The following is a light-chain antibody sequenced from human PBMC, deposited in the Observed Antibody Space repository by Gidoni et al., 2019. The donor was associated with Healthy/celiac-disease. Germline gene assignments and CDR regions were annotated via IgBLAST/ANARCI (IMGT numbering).Light chain of an antibody. V-gene: IGKV3-20*01. CDR2: GAS. CDR3: QQYRSSPTMCS. J-gene: IGKJ2*04. Sequence: EIVMTQSPGTLSVSPGERATLSCTASQRISSSLAWSQHRPGQAPRTRIVGASSRATGIPDRFGGLGSGTDFTLTIIRLEPEEFAVYYCQQYRSSPTMCSCGQXTKVEIK. CDR1: QRISSS.